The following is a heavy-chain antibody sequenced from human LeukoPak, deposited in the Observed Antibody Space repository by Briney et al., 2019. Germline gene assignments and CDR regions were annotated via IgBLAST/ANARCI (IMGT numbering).Heavy chain of an antibody. CDR3: ARDLRDGYPDY. J-gene: IGHJ4*02. V-gene: IGHV3-33*01. CDR1: GFTFSSYG. D-gene: IGHD5-24*01. Sequence: GGSLRLSCAASGFTFSSYGMHWVRQAPGKGLEWVAVIWYDGSNKYYADSVKGRFTISRDNSKNTLYLQMNSLRAEDTAVYYCARDLRDGYPDYWGQGTLVTVSS. CDR2: IWYDGSNK.